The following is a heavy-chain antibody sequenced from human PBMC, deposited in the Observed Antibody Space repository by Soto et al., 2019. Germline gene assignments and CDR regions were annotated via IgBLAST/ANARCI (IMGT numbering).Heavy chain of an antibody. CDR3: ARDRNGCDY. J-gene: IGHJ4*02. Sequence: ETLSLTCAVYGGSFSGYYWSWIRQPPGKGLEWIGEINHSGSTNYNPSLKSRVTISVDTSKNQFSLKLSSVTAADTAVYYCARDRNGCDYWGQGTLVTVPQ. CDR1: GGSFSGYY. CDR2: INHSGST. D-gene: IGHD2-15*01. V-gene: IGHV4-34*01.